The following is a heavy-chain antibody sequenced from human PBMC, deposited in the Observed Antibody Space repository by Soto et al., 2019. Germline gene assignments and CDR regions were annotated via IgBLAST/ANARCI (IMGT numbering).Heavy chain of an antibody. Sequence: PGGSLRLSCAASGFTFSSYAMHWVRQAPGKGLEWVAVISYDGSNKYYADSVKGRFTISRDNSKNTLYLQMNSLRAEDTAVYYCARDYYGSGSYRNYYYYYGMDVWRQGTTVTVSS. CDR2: ISYDGSNK. CDR3: ARDYYGSGSYRNYYYYYGMDV. V-gene: IGHV3-30-3*01. J-gene: IGHJ6*02. D-gene: IGHD3-10*01. CDR1: GFTFSSYA.